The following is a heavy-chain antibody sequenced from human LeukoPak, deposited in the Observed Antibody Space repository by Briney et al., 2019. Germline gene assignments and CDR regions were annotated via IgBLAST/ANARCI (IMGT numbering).Heavy chain of an antibody. D-gene: IGHD5-24*01. V-gene: IGHV4-59*11. CDR2: IYYSGST. CDR3: ARVVGDGYNYGDY. CDR1: GGSIRSHY. J-gene: IGHJ4*02. Sequence: SETLSLTCTVSGGSIRSHYWSWIRQPPGKGLEWIGYIYYSGSTNYNPSLKSRVTISVDTSKNQFSLKLSSVTAADTAVYYCARVVGDGYNYGDYRGQGTLVTVSS.